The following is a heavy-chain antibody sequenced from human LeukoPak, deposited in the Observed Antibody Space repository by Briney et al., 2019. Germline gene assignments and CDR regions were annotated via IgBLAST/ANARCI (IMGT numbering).Heavy chain of an antibody. D-gene: IGHD6-19*01. CDR3: ARDRHRSGWYEVYWFDP. CDR2: IIPIFGTA. CDR1: GGTFSSYA. V-gene: IGHV1-69*13. J-gene: IGHJ5*02. Sequence: SVKVSCKASGGTFSSYAISWVRQAPGQGLEWMGGIIPIFGTANYAQKFQGRVTITSDESTSTAYMELSSLRSEDTAVYYCARDRHRSGWYEVYWFDPWGQGTLVTVSS.